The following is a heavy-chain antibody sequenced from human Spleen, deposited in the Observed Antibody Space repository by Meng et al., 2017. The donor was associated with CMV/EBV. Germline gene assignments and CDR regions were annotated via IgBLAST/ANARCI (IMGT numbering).Heavy chain of an antibody. CDR1: GYTFTSYG. V-gene: IGHV1-18*01. D-gene: IGHD2-2*01. CDR3: ARMYCSSTTCYSWENYFDF. CDR2: ISAYNGNT. Sequence: ASVKVSCKASGYTFTSYGISWVRQALGQGLEWMGWISAYNGNTNYAQKLQGRVTMTTDTSTSTAYIELRSLRSDDTAVYYCARMYCSSTTCYSWENYFDFWGQGTLVTVSS. J-gene: IGHJ4*02.